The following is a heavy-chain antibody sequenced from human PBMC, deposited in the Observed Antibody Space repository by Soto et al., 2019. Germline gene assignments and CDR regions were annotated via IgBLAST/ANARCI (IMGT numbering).Heavy chain of an antibody. CDR2: ITASGGST. Sequence: EVQLLESGGGLMRPGESLRLSCTGSDFTFSNFVMSWVRQVPGKGLEWLSCITASGGSTYYADSVKGRFSVSRDNSKNPLYLHLNCLEAGDAAFYHCAAPQGQTYSTLDVGAQGTPSPVPS. D-gene: IGHD2-15*01. V-gene: IGHV3-23*01. J-gene: IGHJ6*02. CDR3: AAPQGQTYSTLDV. CDR1: DFTFSNFV.